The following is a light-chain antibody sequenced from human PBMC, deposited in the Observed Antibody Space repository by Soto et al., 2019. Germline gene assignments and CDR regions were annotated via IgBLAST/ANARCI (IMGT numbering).Light chain of an antibody. CDR3: QQYISWT. J-gene: IGKJ1*01. CDR2: GTS. CDR1: QTISSNY. Sequence: DIVLTQSPGTLSVSPGERPTLSCRASQTISSNYLAWYQQKPGQPPSLLIYGTSSRATGIPDRFSGSGSGTDFTLTISRLEPQDYAIYYCQQYISWTFGQGTKVEI. V-gene: IGKV3-20*01.